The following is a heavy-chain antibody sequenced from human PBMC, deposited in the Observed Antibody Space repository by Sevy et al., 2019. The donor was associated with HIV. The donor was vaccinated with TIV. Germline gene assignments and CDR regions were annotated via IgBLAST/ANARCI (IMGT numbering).Heavy chain of an antibody. J-gene: IGHJ4*02. CDR2: ISWNSGNI. D-gene: IGHD3-3*01. CDR1: GFTFNDYT. V-gene: IGHV3-9*03. CDR3: AKGPPDYDFWSGSNFDS. Sequence: GGSLRLSCTASGFTFNDYTMHWVRQAPGKGLEWVSGISWNSGNIGYSDSVKGRFTISRDNAKNSLYLQMNSLRVDDMALYYCAKGPPDYDFWSGSNFDSWGQGTLVTVSS.